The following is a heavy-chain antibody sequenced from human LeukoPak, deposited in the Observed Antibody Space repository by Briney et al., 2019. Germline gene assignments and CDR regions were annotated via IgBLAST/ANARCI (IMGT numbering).Heavy chain of an antibody. J-gene: IGHJ4*02. V-gene: IGHV1-24*01. CDR1: GYSLIELS. Sequence: GASVKVSCKVSGYSLIELSMHWVRQAPGKGLEWLGGFDPEDGVTIYAQKFQGRVILTEDTYTDTTYMELRSLRSEDTAVYYCATYQYIWKYFDYWGQGTLLTVSS. CDR2: FDPEDGVT. CDR3: ATYQYIWKYFDY. D-gene: IGHD1-1*01.